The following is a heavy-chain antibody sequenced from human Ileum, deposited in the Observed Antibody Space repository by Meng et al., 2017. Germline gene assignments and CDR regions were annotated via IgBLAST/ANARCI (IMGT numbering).Heavy chain of an antibody. J-gene: IGHJ4*02. CDR3: ARDHMGSLDY. Sequence: QVQWKEAGPGLVRPSETLSLICTVSGGSVSRAGYQWGWIRQPPGKGLEWIGYASTNYNPSLKSRVTISLDTSRNQFSLSLSSVTAADTAVYYCARDHMGSLDYWGQGILVTVSS. CDR2: AST. CDR1: GGSVSRAGYQ. D-gene: IGHD1-26*01. V-gene: IGHV4-61*08.